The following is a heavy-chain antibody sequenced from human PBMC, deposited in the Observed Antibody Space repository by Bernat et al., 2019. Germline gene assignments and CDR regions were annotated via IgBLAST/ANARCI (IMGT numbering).Heavy chain of an antibody. V-gene: IGHV3-74*01. CDR1: GFTFSSNW. CDR2: INTDGTTI. D-gene: IGHD1-1*01. CDR3: AKDLSWKQVDY. Sequence: EVQLVESGGGLVQPGGSLRLSCAASGFTFSSNWMHWVRQAPGKGLVWVSRINTDGTTINYADSVKGRFTISRDNAKNTLYLQMNSLRAEDTAVYYCAKDLSWKQVDYWGQGALVTVS. J-gene: IGHJ4*02.